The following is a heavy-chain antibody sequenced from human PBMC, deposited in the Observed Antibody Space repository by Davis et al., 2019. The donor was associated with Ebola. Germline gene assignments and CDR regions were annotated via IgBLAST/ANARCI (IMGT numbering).Heavy chain of an antibody. D-gene: IGHD2-2*01. Sequence: MPSETLSLTCAVSGGSISSSNWWRWVRQPPGKGLEWIGEIYHSGSTNYNPSLKSRVTISVDKSKNQFSLKPSSVTAADTAVYYCAGLYCSSTSCSYGMDVWGQGTTVTVSS. J-gene: IGHJ6*02. CDR1: GGSISSSNW. V-gene: IGHV4-4*02. CDR3: AGLYCSSTSCSYGMDV. CDR2: IYHSGST.